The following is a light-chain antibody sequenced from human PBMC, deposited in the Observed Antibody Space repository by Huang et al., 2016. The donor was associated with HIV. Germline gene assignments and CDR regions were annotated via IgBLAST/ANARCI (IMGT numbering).Light chain of an antibody. CDR3: QQYFSSPLT. V-gene: IGKV4-1*01. Sequence: DIVMTQSPDSLTVSLGERATLNCKSSQSCLDNSNNNNHLAWYPQNAGQPPKLLLDWASTRESGVPDRFSGSGSETDFMLSISSLQAEDVAVYYCQQYFSSPLTFGGGTKVEIK. J-gene: IGKJ4*01. CDR2: WAS. CDR1: QSCLDNSNNNNH.